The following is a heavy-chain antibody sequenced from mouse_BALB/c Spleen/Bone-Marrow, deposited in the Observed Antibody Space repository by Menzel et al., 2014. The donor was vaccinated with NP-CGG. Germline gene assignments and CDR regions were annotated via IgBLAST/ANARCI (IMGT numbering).Heavy chain of an antibody. CDR2: ISDSGSYT. CDR3: ARYGNYPMDY. Sequence: EVQGVESGGGLVKPGGSLKLSCAASGFTFSDYYMYWVRQTPEKRLEWVATISDSGSYTYYPDSVKGRFTISRDNAKNNLYLQMSSLKSEDAAMYYCARYGNYPMDYWGQGASITVSS. J-gene: IGHJ4*01. V-gene: IGHV5-4*02. D-gene: IGHD2-1*01. CDR1: GFTFSDYY.